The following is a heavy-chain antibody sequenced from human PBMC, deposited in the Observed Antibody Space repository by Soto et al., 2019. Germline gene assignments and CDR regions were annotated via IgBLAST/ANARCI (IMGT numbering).Heavy chain of an antibody. CDR2: IYSGGST. CDR1: GIAVSSKY. CDR3: VRGDGDRYDGHGYLSRH. D-gene: IGHD2-21*01. J-gene: IGHJ4*02. V-gene: IGHV3-66*01. Sequence: PGGSLRLTGAASGIAVSSKYMSRVHQAPGKGLEWVSVIYSGGSTYYADSVKGSFTISRDNAKNTFYMEMNSARVEDTAVYYCVRGDGDRYDGHGYLSRHWGQGTLVTVSS.